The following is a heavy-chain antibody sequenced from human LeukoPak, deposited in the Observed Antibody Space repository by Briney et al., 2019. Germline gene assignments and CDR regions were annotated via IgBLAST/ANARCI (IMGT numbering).Heavy chain of an antibody. J-gene: IGHJ5*02. V-gene: IGHV1-24*01. CDR1: GYTLTELS. CDR2: FDPEDGET. CDR3: ATGSGALHWFDP. Sequence: ASVKVSGKVSGYTLTELSMHWVRQAPGKGLEWMGGFDPEDGETIYAQKFQGRVTMTEDTSTDTAYMELSSLRSEDTAVYYCATGSGALHWFDPWGQGTLVTVSS.